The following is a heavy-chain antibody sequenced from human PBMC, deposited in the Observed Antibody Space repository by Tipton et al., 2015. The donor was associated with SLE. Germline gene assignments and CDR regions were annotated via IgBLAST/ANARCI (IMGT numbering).Heavy chain of an antibody. J-gene: IGHJ5*02. Sequence: QLVQSGAEVKKPGASVKVSCKASGYTFSNYYMHWLRQAPGQGLEWMGWINLSTGASKFEEKFQGRVTMSRDTSISTVFMDLTSLTSDDTAVYYCARVVFTPQAVTMCFDPWGRGTLVTVTS. CDR1: GYTFSNYY. V-gene: IGHV1-2*02. CDR2: INLSTGAS. CDR3: ARVVFTPQAVTMCFDP. D-gene: IGHD3-10*02.